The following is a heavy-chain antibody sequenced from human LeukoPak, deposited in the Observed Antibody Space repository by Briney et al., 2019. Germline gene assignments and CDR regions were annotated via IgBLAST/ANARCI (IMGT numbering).Heavy chain of an antibody. V-gene: IGHV3-23*01. CDR3: AKSSYYDSSGYYREYYFDF. CDR2: ISGSGGST. J-gene: IGHJ4*02. CDR1: RFTFSTYG. D-gene: IGHD3-22*01. Sequence: GGSLRLSCAASRFTFSTYGMSWVRQAPGKGLERVSSISGSGGSTNYADSVKGRFTISRDNSKNTLYLQMNSLRDEDTAVYYCAKSSYYDSSGYYREYYFDFWSQGTLVTVSS.